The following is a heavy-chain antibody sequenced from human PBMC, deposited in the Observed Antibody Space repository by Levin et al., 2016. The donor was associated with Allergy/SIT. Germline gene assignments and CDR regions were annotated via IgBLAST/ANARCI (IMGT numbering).Heavy chain of an antibody. CDR1: GYTFTSYY. D-gene: IGHD2-2*02. CDR3: ARDLGRGPAAIPIYNYYYYGMDV. CDR2: INPSGGST. Sequence: ASVKVSCKASGYTFTSYYMHWVRQAPGQGLEWMGIINPSGGSTSYAQKFQGRVTMTRDTSTSTVYMELSSLRSEDTAVYYCARDLGRGPAAIPIYNYYYYGMDVWGQGTTVTVSS. J-gene: IGHJ6*02. V-gene: IGHV1-46*01.